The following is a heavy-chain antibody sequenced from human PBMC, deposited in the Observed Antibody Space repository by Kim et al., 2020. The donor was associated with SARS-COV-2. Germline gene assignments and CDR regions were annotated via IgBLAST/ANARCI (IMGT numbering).Heavy chain of an antibody. J-gene: IGHJ5*02. V-gene: IGHV4-34*01. Sequence: SETLSLTCAVYGGSFSGYYWSWIRQPPGKGLEWIGEINHSGSTNYNPSLKSRVTISVDTSKNQFSLKLSSVTAADTAVYYCARWSGVRGVINVPFDPWGQGTLVTVSS. CDR1: GGSFSGYY. CDR2: INHSGST. CDR3: ARWSGVRGVINVPFDP. D-gene: IGHD3-10*01.